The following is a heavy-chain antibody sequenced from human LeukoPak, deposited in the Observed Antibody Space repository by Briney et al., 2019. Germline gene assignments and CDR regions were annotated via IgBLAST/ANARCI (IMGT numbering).Heavy chain of an antibody. Sequence: PGGSLRLSCAASGFTFSSYWMSWVRQAPGKGLEWVANIKQDGSEKYYVDSVKGRFTISRDNAKNSLYLQMNSLRAEDTAVYYCARGGAGYYAADAFDIWGQGTMVTVSS. V-gene: IGHV3-7*01. CDR1: GFTFSSYW. CDR2: IKQDGSEK. J-gene: IGHJ3*02. CDR3: ARGGAGYYAADAFDI. D-gene: IGHD3-9*01.